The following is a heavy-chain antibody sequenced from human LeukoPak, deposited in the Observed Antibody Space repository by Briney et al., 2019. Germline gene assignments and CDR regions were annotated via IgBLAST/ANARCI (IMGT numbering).Heavy chain of an antibody. D-gene: IGHD1-14*01. CDR2: ISSSGNPI. J-gene: IGHJ4*02. CDR3: GRGYYLDY. V-gene: IGHV3-48*03. Sequence: PGGSLRLSCAPSGFTFTSYEMNWVRHAPGKGLEWVSYISSSGNPIYYADSVKGRFSLSRDNAKSTLYLQMHTLRAQDTAVYYCGRGYYLDYWGQGTLVTVSS. CDR1: GFTFTSYE.